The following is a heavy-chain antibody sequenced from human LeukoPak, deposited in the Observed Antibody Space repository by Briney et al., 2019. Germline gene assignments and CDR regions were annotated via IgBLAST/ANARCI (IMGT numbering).Heavy chain of an antibody. J-gene: IGHJ5*02. CDR3: ARRSGYWAVNRVGP. CDR2: FYYDGRT. Sequence: SETLSLTCTVSGGSITGSTYYWGWFRQPPGKGLEWIASFYYDGRTYYSPSLKSRVTISGDTSKNHFSLKLSSVTAADTAVYYCARRSGYWAVNRVGPWGQGTLVTVSS. D-gene: IGHD3-9*01. V-gene: IGHV4-39*02. CDR1: GGSITGSTYY.